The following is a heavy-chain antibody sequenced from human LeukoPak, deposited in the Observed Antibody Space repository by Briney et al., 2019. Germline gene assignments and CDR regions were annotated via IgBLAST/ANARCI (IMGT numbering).Heavy chain of an antibody. CDR1: GFNFSNYA. D-gene: IGHD2-15*01. CDR2: IGGSGSST. Sequence: GGSLRLSCAASGFNFSNYAMTWVRQAPGKGLEWVSAIGGSGSSTNFADSVKGRFTISRDNARNTMYLQMIRLRAEDTAVYYCATSRRRAAPQFDHWGQGTLVTVSS. CDR3: ATSRRRAAPQFDH. J-gene: IGHJ4*01. V-gene: IGHV3-23*01.